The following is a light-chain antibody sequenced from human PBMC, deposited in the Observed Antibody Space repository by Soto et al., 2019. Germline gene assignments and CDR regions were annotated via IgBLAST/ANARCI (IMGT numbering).Light chain of an antibody. V-gene: IGKV1-5*01. J-gene: IGKJ2*01. Sequence: DIQMTQSPSTLSGSVGDRVTITCRASQTIGSSLAWYQHKPGKAPKLLIFDASTLQTGVSSRFSGSGFGTDFTLTISNLQPDDFATYYCQQHNDYSPVTFGQGTKLEIK. CDR3: QQHNDYSPVT. CDR1: QTIGSS. CDR2: DAS.